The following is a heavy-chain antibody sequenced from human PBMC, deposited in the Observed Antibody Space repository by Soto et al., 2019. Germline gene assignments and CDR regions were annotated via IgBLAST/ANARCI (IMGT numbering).Heavy chain of an antibody. CDR1: GGKFNNYS. V-gene: IGHV1-69*17. J-gene: IGHJ6*02. CDR3: ARGFSGVVGFFFGMDV. Sequence: QLVQSGAEVKKPGSSVRVSCKASGGKFNNYSVNWVRQAPGQGLEWMGGIIPVFDLIKYELKFQDRLVISADKSTNTSYMDMNRLRSEDTAVYYCARGFSGVVGFFFGMDVWGPGTTVIVS. CDR2: IIPVFDLI. D-gene: IGHD3-3*01.